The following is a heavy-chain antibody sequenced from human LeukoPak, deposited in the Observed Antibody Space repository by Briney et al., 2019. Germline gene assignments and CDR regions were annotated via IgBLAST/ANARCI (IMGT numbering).Heavy chain of an antibody. J-gene: IGHJ4*02. CDR3: AKVPAMVRWPYYFDY. CDR2: ISWRGGST. D-gene: IGHD5-18*01. Sequence: GWSLRLSCAASGFTFSSYAMSWVRQAPGKGLEGVSAISWRGGSTYYADSVKGRFTISRDNSKNTLYLQMNSLRAEDTAVYYCAKVPAMVRWPYYFDYWGQGTLVTVSS. CDR1: GFTFSSYA. V-gene: IGHV3-23*01.